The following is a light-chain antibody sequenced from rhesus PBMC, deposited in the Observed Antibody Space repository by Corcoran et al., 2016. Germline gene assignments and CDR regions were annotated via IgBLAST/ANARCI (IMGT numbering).Light chain of an antibody. CDR2: AAS. V-gene: IGKV1S5*01. CDR1: QTISSY. CDR3: QQHNSHPLT. Sequence: DIQMTQSPSSLSASVGDRVTITCRASQTISSYLAWYQQKPGKVPKLLIYAASSLERGVPSRFSGIGSGTEFTLAISSLQPEDFATYYCQQHNSHPLTFGGGTKVELK. J-gene: IGKJ4*01.